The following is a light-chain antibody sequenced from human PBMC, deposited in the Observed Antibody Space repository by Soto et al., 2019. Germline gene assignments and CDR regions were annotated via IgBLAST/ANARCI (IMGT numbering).Light chain of an antibody. CDR3: SSYIRTNTHFL. V-gene: IGLV2-14*01. J-gene: IGLJ1*01. CDR2: GVT. Sequence: QSALTQPASVSGSPGQSITIPCTGTSSDVGAFNYVSWYRQVPGKGPQLIIYGVTNRPSGVSDRFSGSKSGNTASLTISVLQAEDEVDYYCSSYIRTNTHFLFGTGTKVTVL. CDR1: SSDVGAFNY.